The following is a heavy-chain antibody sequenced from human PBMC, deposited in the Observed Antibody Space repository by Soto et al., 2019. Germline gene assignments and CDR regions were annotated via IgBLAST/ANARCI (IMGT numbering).Heavy chain of an antibody. CDR3: ARKGYCTSPNCYVDY. CDR2: ISWNSGSI. V-gene: IGHV3-9*01. D-gene: IGHD2-2*01. CDR1: GFTFDDYA. J-gene: IGHJ4*02. Sequence: EVQLVESGGGLVQPGRSLRLSCAASGFTFDDYAMHWVRQAPGKGLEWVSGISWNSGSIGYAESVKGRFTISRDNAKNSLFLQMNSLRAEDTALYYCARKGYCTSPNCYVDYWGQGTLVTVSS.